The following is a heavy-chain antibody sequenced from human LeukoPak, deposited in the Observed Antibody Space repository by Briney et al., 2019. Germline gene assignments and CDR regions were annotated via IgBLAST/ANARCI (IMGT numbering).Heavy chain of an antibody. CDR2: ISAYNGKT. CDR1: GYTFTSYG. Sequence: ASVKVSCKASGYTFTSYGISWVRQARGQGLEWMGWISAYNGKTNYAQKLQGRVTMTTDTSKSTAYMELRSLRSDDTAVYYCARVEIQVAGTYDFDYWGQGTLVTVSS. CDR3: ARVEIQVAGTYDFDY. V-gene: IGHV1-18*01. D-gene: IGHD6-19*01. J-gene: IGHJ4*02.